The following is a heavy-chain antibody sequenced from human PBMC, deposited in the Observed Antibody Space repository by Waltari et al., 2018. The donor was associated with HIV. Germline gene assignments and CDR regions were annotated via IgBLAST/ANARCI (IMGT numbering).Heavy chain of an antibody. Sequence: QVQLVQSGVEVKKPGASVKVSCKASGYTFTTYGISWVRQAPGQGLEWMGWISGYNGNTYSAQNLQGRVTMTTDTSTTTAYMELRSLRSDDTAMYYCARDLKDRHYDDSVGDTFNIWGQGTMVTVSS. CDR3: ARDLKDRHYDDSVGDTFNI. V-gene: IGHV1-18*01. CDR1: GYTFTTYG. CDR2: ISGYNGNT. J-gene: IGHJ3*02. D-gene: IGHD3-22*01.